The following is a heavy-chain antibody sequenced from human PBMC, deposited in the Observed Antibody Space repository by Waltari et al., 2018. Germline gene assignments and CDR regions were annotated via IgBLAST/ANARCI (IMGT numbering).Heavy chain of an antibody. V-gene: IGHV7-4-1*02. D-gene: IGHD4-17*01. Sequence: QVQLVQSGAEVKKPGSSVKVSCKASGGTFSSYAISWVRQAPGQGLEWMGWINTNTGNPTYAQGFTGRFVFSLDTSVSTAYLQISSLKAEDTAVYYCARGTTAGAFDIWGQGTMVTVSS. CDR3: ARGTTAGAFDI. CDR1: GGTFSSYA. J-gene: IGHJ3*02. CDR2: INTNTGNP.